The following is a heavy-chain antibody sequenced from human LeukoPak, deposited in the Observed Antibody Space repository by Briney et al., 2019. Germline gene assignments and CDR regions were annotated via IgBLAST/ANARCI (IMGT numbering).Heavy chain of an antibody. Sequence: GGSLRLSCAASGFTFSSYAMHWVRQAPGKGLEWVAVISYDGSNKYYADSVKGRFTISRDNSKNTLYLQMNSLRAEDTAVYYCARGFISGTYSSWFDPWGQGTLVTVSS. J-gene: IGHJ5*02. D-gene: IGHD3-10*01. CDR3: ARGFISGTYSSWFDP. CDR2: ISYDGSNK. V-gene: IGHV3-30*04. CDR1: GFTFSSYA.